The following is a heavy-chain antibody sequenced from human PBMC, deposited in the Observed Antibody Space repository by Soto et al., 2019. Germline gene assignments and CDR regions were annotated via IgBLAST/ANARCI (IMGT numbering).Heavy chain of an antibody. CDR1: GDTFSGYS. V-gene: IGHV1-69*14. D-gene: IGHD5-12*01. CDR2: IIPLFGTT. Sequence: QVQLVQSGAEVKKPGSSVKVSCKASGDTFSGYSISWVRQAPGQGLEWMGGIIPLFGTTNYAQRFQDRVTITADISTSTAYMELSSLKSEDTARYYGARDLGSGYDPGDYWGQGTLVIVSS. J-gene: IGHJ4*02. CDR3: ARDLGSGYDPGDY.